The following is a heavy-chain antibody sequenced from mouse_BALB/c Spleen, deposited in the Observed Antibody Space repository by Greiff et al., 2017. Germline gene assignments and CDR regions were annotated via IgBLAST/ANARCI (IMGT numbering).Heavy chain of an antibody. CDR2: IYPGGGYT. J-gene: IGHJ4*01. D-gene: IGHD1-1*01. CDR3: ASDYSSPRYAMDY. CDR1: GYTFTNYW. V-gene: IGHV1-63*02. Sequence: QVQLQQSGAELVRPGTSVKISCKASGYTFTNYWLGWVKQRPGHGLEWIGDIYPGGGYTNYNEKFKGKATLTADTSSSTAYMQLSSLTSEDSAVYFCASDYSSPRYAMDYWGQGTSVTVSS.